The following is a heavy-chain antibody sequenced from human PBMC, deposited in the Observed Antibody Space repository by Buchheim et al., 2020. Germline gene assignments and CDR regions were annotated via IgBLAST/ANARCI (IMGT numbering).Heavy chain of an antibody. J-gene: IGHJ4*02. V-gene: IGHV3-11*01. D-gene: IGHD3-22*01. CDR2: ISTTGSTK. Sequence: VHLVESGGGLVKPGGSLRLSCAASRFTFSDYYMSWIRQAPGKGLEWISYISTTGSTKHYADSVKGRFTISRDNAKKSVYLQMNSLRAEDTAVYYCARNYDSSGLIDYWGQGTL. CDR1: RFTFSDYY. CDR3: ARNYDSSGLIDY.